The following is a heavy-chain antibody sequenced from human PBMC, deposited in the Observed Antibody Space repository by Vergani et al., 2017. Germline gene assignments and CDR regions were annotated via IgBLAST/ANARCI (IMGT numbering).Heavy chain of an antibody. CDR3: VRLPGARTKWDDGYYYPYGMDV. Sequence: QGQLQESAPGLVKPSETLSLTCAVSGKSISSVYYWGWIRQPPRKGLEWIGSIYYSGTIYYNPSLKSRVTISVDTSKNQFSLRLNSVTAADTTVYYCVRLPGARTKWDDGYYYPYGMDVWGQGTTVTVSS. CDR1: GKSISSVYY. J-gene: IGHJ6*02. V-gene: IGHV4-38-2*01. CDR2: IYYSGTI. D-gene: IGHD1-1*01.